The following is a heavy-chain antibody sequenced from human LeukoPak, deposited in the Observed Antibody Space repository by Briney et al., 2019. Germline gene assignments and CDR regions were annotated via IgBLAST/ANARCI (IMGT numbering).Heavy chain of an antibody. J-gene: IGHJ5*02. D-gene: IGHD2-2*01. V-gene: IGHV1-2*02. CDR1: GYTFTGYY. CDR3: ARDGEVVPAAGWYNGFDP. Sequence: ASVKVSCKASGYTFTGYYMHWVRQAPGQGLEWMGWINPNSGGTNYAQKFQGRVTMTRDTSISTAYMELSRLRSDDTVVYYCARDGEVVPAAGWYNGFDPWGQGTLVTVS. CDR2: INPNSGGT.